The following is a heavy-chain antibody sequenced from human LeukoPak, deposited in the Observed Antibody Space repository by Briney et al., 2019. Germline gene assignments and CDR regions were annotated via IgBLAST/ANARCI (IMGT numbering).Heavy chain of an antibody. Sequence: GGSLRLSXAASGFTFSRYSMNWVRQAPGKGLEWVSSISSSSSFIYYADSVKGRFTISRDNAKNSLYLQMHSLRAEDTAVYYCARDPPLGYCSSSSCPHLDYWGQGTLVTVSS. CDR1: GFTFSRYS. D-gene: IGHD2-2*01. CDR2: ISSSSSFI. CDR3: ARDPPLGYCSSSSCPHLDY. V-gene: IGHV3-21*01. J-gene: IGHJ4*02.